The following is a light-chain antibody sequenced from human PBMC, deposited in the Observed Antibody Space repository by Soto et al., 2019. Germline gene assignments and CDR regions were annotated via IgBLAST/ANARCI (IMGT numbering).Light chain of an antibody. CDR1: STDIGSYNY. Sequence: QSVLTQPASLSGSPGQSITISCTGTSTDIGSYNYVSWYQQHPGKAPKLMIFDVSYRPSGISDRFSGSKSGNTASLTISGLQPEDADDYYCSSYGASSTLFGGGTKVTVL. J-gene: IGLJ2*01. CDR2: DVS. V-gene: IGLV2-14*03. CDR3: SSYGASSTL.